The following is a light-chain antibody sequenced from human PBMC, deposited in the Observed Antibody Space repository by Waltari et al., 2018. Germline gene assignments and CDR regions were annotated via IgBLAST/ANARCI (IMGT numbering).Light chain of an antibody. CDR3: AAWEDSLSGVV. V-gene: IGLV1-47*01. CDR1: SSNIGSTY. CDR2: RNN. J-gene: IGLJ2*01. Sequence: QSVLTQPPSASGTPGQRVTLSCSGGSSNIGSTYVYWYEQLPGTAPRLLIYRNNQRASGVPDLFSGSKSGPSAALAMSGLRSDDEADYYCAAWEDSLSGVVFGGGTKVTVL.